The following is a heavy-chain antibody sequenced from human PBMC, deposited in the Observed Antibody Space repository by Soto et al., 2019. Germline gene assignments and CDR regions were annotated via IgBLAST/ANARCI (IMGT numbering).Heavy chain of an antibody. CDR2: ISSTTTYT. V-gene: IGHV3-11*06. CDR1: GFPFGDYY. J-gene: IGHJ4*02. D-gene: IGHD3-16*01. Sequence: GGSLRLSCAASGFPFGDYYMGWVRQAPGKGLEWVSYISSTTTYTNYADSVKGRFTISRDNAKNSLYLQMDSLRVEDTSLYYCVREREINRGGVTFADWGQGTLVTVSS. CDR3: VREREINRGGVTFAD.